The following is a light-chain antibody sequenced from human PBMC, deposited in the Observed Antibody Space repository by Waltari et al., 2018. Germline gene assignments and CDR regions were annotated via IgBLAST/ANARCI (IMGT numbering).Light chain of an antibody. V-gene: IGLV2-11*01. CDR3: CSYAGSYTWV. Sequence: SALTQPRSVSGSTGQSVPTSCTGTHNDDGSYNYVSWYQQHPGQAPKLIILDVTKRPSGVPDRLSGSKSGNTASLTISGLRAEDEAEYYCCSYAGSYTWVFGGGTKLTVV. CDR1: HNDDGSYNY. J-gene: IGLJ3*02. CDR2: DVT.